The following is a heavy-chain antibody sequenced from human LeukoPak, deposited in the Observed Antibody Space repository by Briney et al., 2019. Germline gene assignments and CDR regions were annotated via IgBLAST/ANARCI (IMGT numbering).Heavy chain of an antibody. CDR1: GFTFSSYG. D-gene: IGHD3-22*01. J-gene: IGHJ4*02. V-gene: IGHV3-33*01. CDR2: IWYDGSNK. Sequence: PGGSLRLSCAASGFTFSSYGMHWVRQAPGKGLEWVAVIWYDGSNKYYADSVKGRFTISRDNCKNTLYLQMNSLRAEDTAVYYCARDHTLYYYDSSGYYPDYWGQGTLVTVSS. CDR3: ARDHTLYYYDSSGYYPDY.